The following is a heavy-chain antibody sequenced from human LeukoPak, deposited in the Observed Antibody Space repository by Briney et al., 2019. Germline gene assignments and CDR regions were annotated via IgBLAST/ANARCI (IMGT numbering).Heavy chain of an antibody. Sequence: GGFLRLSCAASGFTFSIYGMHWVRQAPDKGLEWVAVISYDGSNKYYADSLKGRFTISKDNSKNTLYLQMNSLRAEDTAVYYCARWGTSSIPPDYWGQGTLVTVSS. V-gene: IGHV3-33*01. CDR1: GFTFSIYG. CDR3: ARWGTSSIPPDY. CDR2: ISYDGSNK. D-gene: IGHD3-16*01. J-gene: IGHJ4*02.